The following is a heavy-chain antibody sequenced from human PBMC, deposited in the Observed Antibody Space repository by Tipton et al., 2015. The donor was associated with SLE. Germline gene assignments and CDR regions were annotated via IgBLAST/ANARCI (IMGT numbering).Heavy chain of an antibody. D-gene: IGHD3-9*01. Sequence: LRLSCTVSGGSISNYYWSWIRQPPGKGLEWIGYISYSGSTYYNPSLKSRVTISVDTSRNLFSLNLSSVTAADTAVYYCARGKRHYDVLTGYYSKPHYFDFWGQGTVVAVSP. CDR3: ARGKRHYDVLTGYYSKPHYFDF. V-gene: IGHV4-59*01. CDR2: ISYSGST. CDR1: GGSISNYY. J-gene: IGHJ4*02.